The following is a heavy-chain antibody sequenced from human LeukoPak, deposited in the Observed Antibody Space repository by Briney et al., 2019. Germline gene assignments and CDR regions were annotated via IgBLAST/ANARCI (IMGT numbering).Heavy chain of an antibody. CDR2: SYYTGDT. D-gene: IGHD3-10*01. CDR1: GGSISSYY. J-gene: IGHJ4*02. CDR3: ARAHYGSGSYYFDY. Sequence: PSETLSLTCTVSGGSISSYYWSWIRQPPGKGLEWVGYSYYTGDTNYNPSLKSRVTISVDTSKNQFSLKLSSVTAADTAVYYCARAHYGSGSYYFDYWGQGTLVTVSS. V-gene: IGHV4-59*01.